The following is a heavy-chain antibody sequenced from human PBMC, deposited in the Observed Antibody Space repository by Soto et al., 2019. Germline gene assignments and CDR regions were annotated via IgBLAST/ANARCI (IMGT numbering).Heavy chain of an antibody. CDR1: GFTFDDYA. CDR3: AKDILFGETSYYYGMDV. D-gene: IGHD3-10*01. Sequence: EVQLVESGGGLVQPGRSLRLSCGASGFTFDDYAMHWVRQAPGKGLEWVSGISWNSARIDYADSVKGRFTISRDNAKNALYLQMISLRAEDTALYYCAKDILFGETSYYYGMDVWGQGTTVTVSS. V-gene: IGHV3-9*01. CDR2: ISWNSARI. J-gene: IGHJ6*02.